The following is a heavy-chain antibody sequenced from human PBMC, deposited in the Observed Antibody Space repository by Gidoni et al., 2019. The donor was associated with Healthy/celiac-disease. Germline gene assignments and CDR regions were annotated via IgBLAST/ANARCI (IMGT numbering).Heavy chain of an antibody. CDR1: GYTFTSYA. J-gene: IGHJ6*02. CDR3: ARDILDVDETGTSIYGMDV. CDR2: INAGNGNT. Sequence: QVQLVQSGAEVKKPGASVKVSCKASGYTFTSYAMHWVRQAPGQRLEWMGWINAGNGNTKYSQKFQGRVTITRDTSASTAYMELSSLRSEDTAVYYCARDILDVDETGTSIYGMDVWGQGTTVTVSS. V-gene: IGHV1-3*01. D-gene: IGHD1-7*01.